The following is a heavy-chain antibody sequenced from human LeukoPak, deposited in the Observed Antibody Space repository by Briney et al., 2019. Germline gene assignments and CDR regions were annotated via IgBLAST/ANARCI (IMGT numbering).Heavy chain of an antibody. V-gene: IGHV4-59*01. J-gene: IGHJ4*02. CDR3: ARGVVIAPQTFDY. CDR1: SGSITSYY. CDR2: IYYSGST. D-gene: IGHD2-21*01. Sequence: PSETLSLTCTVSSGSITSYYWSWIRQPPGKGLEWIGYIYYSGSTNYNPSLPSRVTISLHTTKNQFSLKLSSVTAADTAVYYWARGVVIAPQTFDYWGQGTLVTVSS.